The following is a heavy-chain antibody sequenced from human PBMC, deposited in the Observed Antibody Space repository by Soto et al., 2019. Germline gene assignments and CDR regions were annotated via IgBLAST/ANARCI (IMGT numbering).Heavy chain of an antibody. CDR2: ISWNSGSI. J-gene: IGHJ4*02. CDR3: AKDLTYSSSSGLGY. Sequence: DVQLVESGGGLVQPGRSLRLSCAASGFTFDDYAMHWVRQAPGKGLEWVSGISWNSGSIGYADSVKGRFTISRDNAKNSLYLQMNSLRAEDTALYYCAKDLTYSSSSGLGYWGQGTLVTVSS. CDR1: GFTFDDYA. V-gene: IGHV3-9*01. D-gene: IGHD6-6*01.